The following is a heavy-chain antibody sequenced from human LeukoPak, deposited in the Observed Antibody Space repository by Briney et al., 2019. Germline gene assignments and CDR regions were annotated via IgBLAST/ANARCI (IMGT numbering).Heavy chain of an antibody. CDR1: GFTFSSYS. Sequence: GGSLRLSCAASGFTFSSYSMNWVRQAPGKGLEWVSSISSSSSYIYYADSVKGRFTISRDNAKNSLYLQMNSLRAEDTAVYYCARDLNPRPYTTVTFYYYYGMDVWGQGTTVTVSS. CDR2: ISSSSSYI. V-gene: IGHV3-21*01. D-gene: IGHD4-17*01. CDR3: ARDLNPRPYTTVTFYYYYGMDV. J-gene: IGHJ6*02.